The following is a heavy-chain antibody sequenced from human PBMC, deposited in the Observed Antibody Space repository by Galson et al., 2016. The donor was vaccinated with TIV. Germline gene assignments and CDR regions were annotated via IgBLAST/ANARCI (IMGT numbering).Heavy chain of an antibody. J-gene: IGHJ4*02. CDR1: GFALSTYG. CDR2: IWYDGKTR. V-gene: IGHV3-33*01. Sequence: SLRLSCAASGFALSTYGMHWVRQAPGKGLQWVAVIWYDGKTRSYGDSVQGRFTISRDNAKDSVYLQMNSLRAEDTAVYYCARELHWSGRDYWGQGTLVTVSS. D-gene: IGHD3-3*01. CDR3: ARELHWSGRDY.